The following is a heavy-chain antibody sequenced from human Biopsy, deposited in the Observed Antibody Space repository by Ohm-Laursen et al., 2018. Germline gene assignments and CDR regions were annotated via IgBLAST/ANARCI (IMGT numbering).Heavy chain of an antibody. CDR1: GFSFTGYY. D-gene: IGHD6-19*01. CDR2: ISPKSGDT. CDR3: ALQSVAQMKNFDY. V-gene: IGHV1-2*02. Sequence: SSVKVSCKASGFSFTGYYIHRVRQAPGQGLEWMGWISPKSGDTNYAHKFQGNITMTRDTSMSTAYMEMSRLRCDDTAVYYCALQSVAQMKNFDYWGQGTLVTVSS. J-gene: IGHJ4*02.